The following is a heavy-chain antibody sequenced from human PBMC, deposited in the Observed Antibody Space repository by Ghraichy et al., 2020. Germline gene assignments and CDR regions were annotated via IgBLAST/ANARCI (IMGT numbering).Heavy chain of an antibody. D-gene: IGHD1/OR15-1a*01. V-gene: IGHV4-59*01. CDR3: ARGLAYNWNNVGWYFDL. CDR2: IYYSGST. Sequence: SETLSLTCTVSGGSISSYYWSWIRQPPGKGLEWIGYIYYSGSTNYNPSLKSRVTISVDTSKNQFSLKLSSVTAADTAVYYCARGLAYNWNNVGWYFDLWGRGTLVTVSS. J-gene: IGHJ2*01. CDR1: GGSISSYY.